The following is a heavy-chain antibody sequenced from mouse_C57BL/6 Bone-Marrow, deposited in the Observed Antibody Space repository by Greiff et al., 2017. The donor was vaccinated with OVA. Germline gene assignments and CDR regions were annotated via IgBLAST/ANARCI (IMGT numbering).Heavy chain of an antibody. CDR3: ARGDYSNFDWYVGG. V-gene: IGHV1-72*01. J-gene: IGHJ1*03. CDR2: IDPNSGGT. Sequence: VQLQQPGAELVKPGASVKLSCKASGYTFTSYWMHWVKQRPGRGLEWIGRIDPNSGGTKYNEKFKSKATLTVDKPSSTAYMQRSSLTSEDSAVYDGARGDYSNFDWYVGGWGTGTTVTVSS. D-gene: IGHD2-5*01. CDR1: GYTFTSYW.